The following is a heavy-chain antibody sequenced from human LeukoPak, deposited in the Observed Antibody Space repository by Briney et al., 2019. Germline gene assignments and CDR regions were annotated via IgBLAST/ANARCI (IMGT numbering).Heavy chain of an antibody. CDR3: ARAVVPAAITRLDY. CDR1: GYTFTSYD. V-gene: IGHV1-8*01. CDR2: MNPNSGNT. J-gene: IGHJ4*02. Sequence: ASVKVSCKASGYTFTSYDINWVRQATGQGLEWMGWMNPNSGNTGYAQKFQGRVTMTRDTSISTAYMELSRLRSDDTAVYYCARAVVPAAITRLDYWGQGTLVTVSS. D-gene: IGHD2-2*01.